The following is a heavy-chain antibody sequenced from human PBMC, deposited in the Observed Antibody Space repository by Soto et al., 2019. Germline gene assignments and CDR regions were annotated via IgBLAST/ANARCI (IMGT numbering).Heavy chain of an antibody. V-gene: IGHV3-23*01. CDR1: GFTFSSYA. J-gene: IGHJ6*02. Sequence: EVQLLESGGGLVQPGGSLRLSCAASGFTFSSYAMSWVRQAPGKGLEWVSAISGSGGSTYYADSVKGRFTISRDNSKNTLYLQMNSLRAEDTAVYYCAKDPAVKYSIYYYGMDVWGQGTTVTVSS. CDR2: ISGSGGST. D-gene: IGHD4-4*01. CDR3: AKDPAVKYSIYYYGMDV.